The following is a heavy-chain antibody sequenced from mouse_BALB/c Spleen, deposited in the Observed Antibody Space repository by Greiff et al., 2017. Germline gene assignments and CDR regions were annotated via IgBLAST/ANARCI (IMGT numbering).Heavy chain of an antibody. CDR3: ARRSGDYGYAMDY. V-gene: IGHV1-9*01. CDR1: GYTFSSYW. D-gene: IGHD2-13*01. Sequence: VQLQQSGAELMKPGASVKISCKATGYTFSSYWIEWVKQSPGHGLEWIGEILPGSGSTNYNEKFKGKATFTADTSSNTAYMQLSSLTSEDSAVYDCARRSGDYGYAMDYWGQGTSVTVSS. J-gene: IGHJ4*01. CDR2: ILPGSGST.